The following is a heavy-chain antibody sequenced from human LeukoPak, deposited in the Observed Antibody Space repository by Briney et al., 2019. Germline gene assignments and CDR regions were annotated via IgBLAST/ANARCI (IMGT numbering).Heavy chain of an antibody. J-gene: IGHJ3*02. V-gene: IGHV3-21*01. CDR3: ARWDIAAAGSDAFDI. D-gene: IGHD6-13*01. CDR1: GFTFSSYS. Sequence: GGSLRLSCAASGFTFSSYSMNWVRQAPGKGLEWVSSISSSSSYIYYADSVKGRFTISRDNAKNSLYLQMNSLRAEDTAVYYCARWDIAAAGSDAFDIWGQGAMVTVSS. CDR2: ISSSSSYI.